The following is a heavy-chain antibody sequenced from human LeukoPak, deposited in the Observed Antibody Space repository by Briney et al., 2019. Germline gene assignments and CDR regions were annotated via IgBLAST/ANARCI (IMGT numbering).Heavy chain of an antibody. V-gene: IGHV3-23*01. CDR3: AKDSTMVRGIIYYGMDV. Sequence: GRSLRLSCAASGFTFSSYAMSWVRQAPGKGLEWVSVITGSGANSYYADSVKGRFTISRDNSKNTLYLQMNSLRAEDTAVYYCAKDSTMVRGIIYYGMDVWGQGTTVTVSS. D-gene: IGHD3-10*01. J-gene: IGHJ6*02. CDR2: ITGSGANS. CDR1: GFTFSSYA.